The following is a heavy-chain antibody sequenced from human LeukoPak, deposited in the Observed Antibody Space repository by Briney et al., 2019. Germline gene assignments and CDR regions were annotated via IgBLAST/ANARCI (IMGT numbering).Heavy chain of an antibody. CDR2: ISSSSSYI. CDR3: ARGSANYCGGDCYSDDY. V-gene: IGHV3-21*01. Sequence: GGSLRLSCAASGFTFSSYSMNWVRQAPGKGLEWVSSISSSSSYIYYADSVKGRFTISRDNAKNSLYLQMNSLRAEDTAVYYCARGSANYCGGDCYSDDYWGQGTLVTVSS. CDR1: GFTFSSYS. J-gene: IGHJ4*02. D-gene: IGHD2-21*02.